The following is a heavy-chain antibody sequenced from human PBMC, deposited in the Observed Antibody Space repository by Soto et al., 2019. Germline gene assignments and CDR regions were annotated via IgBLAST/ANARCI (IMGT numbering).Heavy chain of an antibody. V-gene: IGHV2-5*02. CDR2: IYWDGDK. D-gene: IGHD3-22*01. J-gene: IGHJ5*02. CDR3: AHSLIGYYYDSSGSNWFDP. CDR1: GFSLSTSGVG. Sequence: SGPTLVNPTQTLTLTCTFSGFSLSTSGVGVGWIRQPPGKALEWLALIYWDGDKRYSPSLKSRLTIIKDTSKNQVVLIMTNMDPVDTATYYCAHSLIGYYYDSSGSNWFDPWGQGTLVTVSS.